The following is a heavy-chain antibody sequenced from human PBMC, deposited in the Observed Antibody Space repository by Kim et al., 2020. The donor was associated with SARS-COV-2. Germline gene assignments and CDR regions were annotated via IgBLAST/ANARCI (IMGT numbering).Heavy chain of an antibody. CDR3: ARDLPPNSSSWYVGVYYYYGMDV. CDR2: INHSGST. D-gene: IGHD6-13*01. J-gene: IGHJ6*02. CDR1: GGSFSGYY. V-gene: IGHV4-34*01. Sequence: SETLSLTCAVYGGSFSGYYWSWIRQPPGKGLEWIGEINHSGSTNYNPSLKSRVTISVDTSKNQFSLKLSSVTAADTAVYYCARDLPPNSSSWYVGVYYYYGMDVWGQGTTVTVSS.